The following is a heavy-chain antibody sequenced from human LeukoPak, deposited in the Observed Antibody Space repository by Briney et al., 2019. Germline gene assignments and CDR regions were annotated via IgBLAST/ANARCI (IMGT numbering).Heavy chain of an antibody. CDR2: IYTSGST. CDR3: ASAMDDAFDI. CDR1: GGSISSYY. Sequence: SDTLSLTCTVSGGSISSYYWSWIRQPPGKGLEGIGYIYTSGSTNYNPSLKSRVTISVDTSKNQFSLKLSSVTAADTAVYYCASAMDDAFDIWGQGTMVTVSP. V-gene: IGHV4-4*09. D-gene: IGHD2-2*01. J-gene: IGHJ3*02.